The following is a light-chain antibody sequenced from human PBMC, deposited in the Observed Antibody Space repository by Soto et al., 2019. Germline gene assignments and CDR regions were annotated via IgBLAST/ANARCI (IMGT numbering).Light chain of an antibody. CDR1: SSNIGNNY. CDR2: KNN. CDR3: ATWDDSLSGYV. V-gene: IGLV1-47*01. Sequence: QSVLTQPPSASGTPGQRVTISCSGSSSNIGNNYLYWYQQLPGMAPKLLVYKNNQRPSGVPERFSGSKSGTSASLAISGLRSEDEVDYYCATWDDSLSGYVFATGTKVTVL. J-gene: IGLJ1*01.